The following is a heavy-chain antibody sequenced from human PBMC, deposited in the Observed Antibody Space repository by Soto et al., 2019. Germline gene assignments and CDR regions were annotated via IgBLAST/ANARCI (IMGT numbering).Heavy chain of an antibody. J-gene: IGHJ5*02. CDR2: IIPILGIA. D-gene: IGHD3-10*01. CDR3: ARGSQGIYNWFDP. Sequence: QVQLVQSGAEVKKPGSSVKVSCKASGGTFSSYTISWVRQAPGQGLEWMGRIIPILGIANYAQKFQGRVTITADKSTSTAYMELSSLRSEDMAVYYCARGSQGIYNWFDPWGQGTLVTVSS. V-gene: IGHV1-69*02. CDR1: GGTFSSYT.